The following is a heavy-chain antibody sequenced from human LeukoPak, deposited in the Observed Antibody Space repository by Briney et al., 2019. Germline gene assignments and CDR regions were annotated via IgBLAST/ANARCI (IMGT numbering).Heavy chain of an antibody. J-gene: IGHJ5*02. CDR1: GFTFSSNY. D-gene: IGHD3-10*01. CDR2: IYSGGST. CDR3: AMYLGFRGFDP. Sequence: AGGSLRLSCAASGFTFSSNYMSWVRQAPGKGLEWVSVIYSGGSTYYADSVKGRFTISRDNSKNTLYLQMNSLRAEDTAVYYCAMYLGFRGFDPWGQGTLVTVSS. V-gene: IGHV3-66*01.